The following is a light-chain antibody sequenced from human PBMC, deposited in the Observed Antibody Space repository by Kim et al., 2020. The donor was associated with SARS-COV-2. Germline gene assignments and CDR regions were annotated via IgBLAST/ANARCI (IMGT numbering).Light chain of an antibody. CDR3: QQSFSPLPLT. J-gene: IGKJ4*01. Sequence: ASVGDRVTITCRASQSISTFLNWYQYKPGKAPKALIFGASRLQSGVPSRFTGSGSGREFTLTISSLQPEDFATYYCQQSFSPLPLTFGGGTKLEI. V-gene: IGKV1-39*01. CDR2: GAS. CDR1: QSISTF.